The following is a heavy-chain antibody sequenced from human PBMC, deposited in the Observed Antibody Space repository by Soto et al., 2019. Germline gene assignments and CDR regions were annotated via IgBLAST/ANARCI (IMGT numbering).Heavy chain of an antibody. CDR3: ARETVTTGGGAFDI. CDR1: GFTVSSNY. D-gene: IGHD4-17*01. CDR2: LYIDGTT. Sequence: EVQLVESGGGLIQPGGSLRLSCAASGFTVSSNYMSWVRQTPGEGLEWVSVLYIDGTTNYADSVKGRFTISRDNSKNTLYLQMNSLRAEDTAVYYCARETVTTGGGAFDIWGQGTMVTVSS. V-gene: IGHV3-53*01. J-gene: IGHJ3*02.